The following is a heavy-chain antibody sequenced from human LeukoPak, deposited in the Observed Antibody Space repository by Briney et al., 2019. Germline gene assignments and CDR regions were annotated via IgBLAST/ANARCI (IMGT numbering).Heavy chain of an antibody. CDR3: ARGRRGRDYSSSFYYYYYMDV. D-gene: IGHD6-6*01. CDR1: GGSFSGYY. Sequence: SSETLSLTCAIYGGSFSGYYWSWIRQPPGKGLEWIGEINHSGSTNYNPSLKSRVTISVDTSKNQFSLKLSSVTAADTAVYYCARGRRGRDYSSSFYYYYYMDVWGKGTTVTVSS. J-gene: IGHJ6*03. V-gene: IGHV4-34*01. CDR2: INHSGST.